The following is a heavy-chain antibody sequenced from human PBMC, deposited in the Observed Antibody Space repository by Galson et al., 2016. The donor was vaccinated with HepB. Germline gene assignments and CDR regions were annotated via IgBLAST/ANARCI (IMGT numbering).Heavy chain of an antibody. Sequence: SLRLSCAASGFIFSEYAMSWVRQAPGKGLEWVSAISKSGDYTYYADSVKGRFTISRDNSKNTLSLQMNSLRAENTALYYCAKDLGDRLVTVYYYMDAWGKGTTVAVSS. CDR3: AKDLGDRLVTVYYYMDA. CDR2: ISKSGDYT. D-gene: IGHD4-11*01. J-gene: IGHJ6*03. V-gene: IGHV3-23*01. CDR1: GFIFSEYA.